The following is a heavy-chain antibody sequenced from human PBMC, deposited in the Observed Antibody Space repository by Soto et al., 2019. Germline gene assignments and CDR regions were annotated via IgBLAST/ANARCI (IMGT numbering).Heavy chain of an antibody. J-gene: IGHJ3*02. CDR2: IDWDDDK. Sequence: SGPTLVNPTQTLTLTCTFSGFSLSTSGMCVSWIRQPPGKALEWLARIDWDDDKYYSTSLKTRLTISKDTSKNQVVLTMTNMDPVDTATYYCAHWRARTAARDDAYDIWGQGTMVTVSS. V-gene: IGHV2-70*11. D-gene: IGHD6-6*01. CDR1: GFSLSTSGMC. CDR3: AHWRARTAARDDAYDI.